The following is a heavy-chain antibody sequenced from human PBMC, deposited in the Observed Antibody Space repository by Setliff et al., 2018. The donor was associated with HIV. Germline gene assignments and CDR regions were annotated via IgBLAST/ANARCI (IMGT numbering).Heavy chain of an antibody. CDR2: INYSGTT. D-gene: IGHD3-22*01. V-gene: IGHV4-39*01. J-gene: IGHJ5*02. CDR3: ARHSGSGYYLIDP. CDR1: GDSISSTTFY. Sequence: KPSETLSLTCTVSGDSISSTTFYWVWIRQPPGKGLEWIGIINYSGTTYYNPSLKSRVTISVATSKNQFSLRLSSVTAADTAVYYCARHSGSGYYLIDPWGQGTLVTVS.